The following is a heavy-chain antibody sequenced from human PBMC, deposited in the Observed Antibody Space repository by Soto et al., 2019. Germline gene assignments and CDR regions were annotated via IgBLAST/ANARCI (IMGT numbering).Heavy chain of an antibody. CDR2: IKQDGSDK. CDR3: ARDKYYYDSSGYDY. Sequence: GGSLRLSCAAFGFTFSSYWMSWVRQAPGKGLEWVANIKQDGSDKYYVDSVKGRFTISRDNAKNSLYLQMNSLRAEDTAVYYCARDKYYYDSSGYDYWGQGTLVTVSS. J-gene: IGHJ4*02. D-gene: IGHD3-22*01. V-gene: IGHV3-7*01. CDR1: GFTFSSYW.